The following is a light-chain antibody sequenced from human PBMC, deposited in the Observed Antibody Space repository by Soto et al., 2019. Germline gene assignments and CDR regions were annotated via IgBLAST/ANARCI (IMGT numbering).Light chain of an antibody. Sequence: QSALTQPPSVSGAPGQRVTISCTGSSSNIGAGYDVHWYQQLPGTAPKLLIYGNSNRPSGVPDRFSGSKSGTSASLAITGLQAEDEADYYCQSYDSXLSVVFGGGTKVTVL. CDR2: GNS. CDR1: SSNIGAGYD. V-gene: IGLV1-40*01. J-gene: IGLJ2*01. CDR3: QSYDSXLSVV.